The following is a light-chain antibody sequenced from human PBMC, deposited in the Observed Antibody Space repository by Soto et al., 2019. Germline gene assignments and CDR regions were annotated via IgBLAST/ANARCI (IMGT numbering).Light chain of an antibody. CDR3: ASYTTSPSYV. CDR2: EVS. CDR1: SNDVGADNY. Sequence: QSALTQPASVSGSPGQSITISCTGISNDVGADNYVSWYQQHPGKAPKLIIYEVSNRPSGVSNRFSGSKSGNTASLTISGLQAEDESDFYCASYTTSPSYVFGTGTQLTVL. J-gene: IGLJ1*01. V-gene: IGLV2-14*01.